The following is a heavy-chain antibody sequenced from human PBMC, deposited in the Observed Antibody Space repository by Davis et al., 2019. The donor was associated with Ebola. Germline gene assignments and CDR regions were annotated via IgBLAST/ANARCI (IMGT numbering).Heavy chain of an antibody. CDR1: GFTFDDYA. J-gene: IGHJ4*02. V-gene: IGHV3-9*01. D-gene: IGHD6-13*01. Sequence: PGGSLRLSCAASGFTFDDYAMHWVRQAPGKGLEWVSGISWNSGSIGYADSVKGRFTISRDNAKNSLYLQMNSLRAEDTALYYCVKVGIAGEFDYWGQGTLVTVSS. CDR2: ISWNSGSI. CDR3: VKVGIAGEFDY.